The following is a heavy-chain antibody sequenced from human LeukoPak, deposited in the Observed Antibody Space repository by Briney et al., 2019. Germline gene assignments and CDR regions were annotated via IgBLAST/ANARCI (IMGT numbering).Heavy chain of an antibody. D-gene: IGHD6-6*01. CDR1: GFTFSSYE. CDR2: ISSSGSTI. CDR3: ARSPEYSSSSVWFDP. V-gene: IGHV3-48*03. Sequence: PGGSLRLSCAASGFTFSSYEMNWVRQAPGKGLEWVSYISSSGSTIYYADSVKGRFTISRDNAKNSLYLQMNSLRAEDTAVYYCARSPEYSSSSVWFDPWGQGTLVTVSS. J-gene: IGHJ5*02.